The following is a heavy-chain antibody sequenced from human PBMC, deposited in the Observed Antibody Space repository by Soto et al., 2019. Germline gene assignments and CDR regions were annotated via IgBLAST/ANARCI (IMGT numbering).Heavy chain of an antibody. CDR2: IYYSGGT. CDR1: GGSISSYY. V-gene: IGHV4-59*08. D-gene: IGHD6-13*01. Sequence: SETLSLTCTVSGGSISSYYWSWIRQSPGKGLEWIGYIYYSGGTNYNPSLKSRITISVDTSKNQFSLKLSSVTAADTAVYYCARHSMSRYSTSWYDHWGQGTLVTVSS. J-gene: IGHJ5*02. CDR3: ARHSMSRYSTSWYDH.